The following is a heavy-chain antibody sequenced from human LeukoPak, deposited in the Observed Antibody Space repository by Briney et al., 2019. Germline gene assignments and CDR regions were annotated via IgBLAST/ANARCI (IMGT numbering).Heavy chain of an antibody. D-gene: IGHD3-3*01. Sequence: ASVKVSCKASGYTFTSYYMHWVRQAPGQRLEWRGIINPDAGSTNYAQKFQGRVTMSRDTSTSTVYMELSSLRSEDTAVYFCARDRLSENGYYHHYYYGMDVWGQGTTVTVSS. CDR3: ARDRLSENGYYHHYYYGMDV. J-gene: IGHJ6*02. CDR2: INPDAGST. CDR1: GYTFTSYY. V-gene: IGHV1-46*01.